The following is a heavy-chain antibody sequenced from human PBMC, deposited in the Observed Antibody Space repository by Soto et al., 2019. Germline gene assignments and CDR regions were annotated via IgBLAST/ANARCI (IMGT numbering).Heavy chain of an antibody. J-gene: IGHJ3*02. Sequence: GSLRLSCAASGFTFSSYAMHGVRQVAGKGLEWVAVISYDGSNKYYADSVKGRFTISRDNSKNTLYLQMNSLRAEDTAVYYCARDGGVTMIDSLGAFDIWGQGTMVTVSS. CDR1: GFTFSSYA. CDR2: ISYDGSNK. D-gene: IGHD3-22*01. V-gene: IGHV3-30-3*01. CDR3: ARDGGVTMIDSLGAFDI.